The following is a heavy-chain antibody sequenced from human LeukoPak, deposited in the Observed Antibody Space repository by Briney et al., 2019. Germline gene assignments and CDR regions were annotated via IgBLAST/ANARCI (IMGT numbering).Heavy chain of an antibody. CDR3: ARDRARGGEDY. CDR1: GYTFTGYY. CDR2: INPNSGGT. Sequence: ASVKVSCKASGYTFTGYYMHWVRQAPGQGLEWMGRINPNSGGTNYAQKFQGRVTMTRDTSISTAYMELSRLRSDDTAVYHCARDRARGGEDYWGQGTLVTVSS. J-gene: IGHJ4*02. V-gene: IGHV1-2*06. D-gene: IGHD7-27*01.